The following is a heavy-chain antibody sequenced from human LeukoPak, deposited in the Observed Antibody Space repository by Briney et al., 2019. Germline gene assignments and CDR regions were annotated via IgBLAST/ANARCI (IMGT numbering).Heavy chain of an antibody. V-gene: IGHV1-18*01. J-gene: IGHJ4*02. D-gene: IGHD3-10*01. CDR1: GYTFTSYG. Sequence: ASVKVSCKASGYTFTSYGNSWVRQAPGQGLEWMGWISAYNGNTNYAQKLQGRVTMTTDTSTSTAYMELRSLRSDDTAVYYCARSPLWFGELLPPPFIDYWGQGTLVTVSS. CDR2: ISAYNGNT. CDR3: ARSPLWFGELLPPPFIDY.